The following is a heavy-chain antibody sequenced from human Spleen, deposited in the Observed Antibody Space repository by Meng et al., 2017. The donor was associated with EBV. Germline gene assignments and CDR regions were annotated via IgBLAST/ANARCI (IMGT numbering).Heavy chain of an antibody. CDR1: GGTSTSYA. Sequence: EVKKPGSWVKVSCKASGGTSTSYAFNRMRQAPGKGLEWMGGIIPVFGTANYAQKFQGRVTIIVDESRSTAYMELSSLTSEDTAVYYWARGRYFDWLFFDYWGQGTLVTVSS. CDR3: ARGRYFDWLFFDY. V-gene: IGHV1-69*01. D-gene: IGHD3-9*01. CDR2: IIPVFGTA. J-gene: IGHJ4*02.